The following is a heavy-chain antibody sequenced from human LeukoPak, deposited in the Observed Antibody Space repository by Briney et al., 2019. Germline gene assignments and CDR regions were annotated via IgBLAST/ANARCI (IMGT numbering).Heavy chain of an antibody. CDR3: ARGTHRAMVPFPFDY. D-gene: IGHD5-18*01. Sequence: PSETLSLTCTVSGGSISSGSYYWSWIRQPPGKGLEWIGEINHSGSTNYNPSLKSRVTISVDTSKNQFSLKLSSVTAADTAVYYCARGTHRAMVPFPFDYWGQGTLVTVSS. J-gene: IGHJ4*02. CDR2: INHSGST. CDR1: GGSISSGSYY. V-gene: IGHV4-39*07.